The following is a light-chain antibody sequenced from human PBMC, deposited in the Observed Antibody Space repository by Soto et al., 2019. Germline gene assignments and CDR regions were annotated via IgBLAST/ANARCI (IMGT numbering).Light chain of an antibody. V-gene: IGLV2-14*01. CDR1: SSDVGAYNY. J-gene: IGLJ2*01. Sequence: QSVLTQPASVSGSPGQSITISCTGTSSDVGAYNYVSWYQQHPGKAPKLMIYEVSNRPSGVSDRFSGSKSGNTASLTISGLQAEDEADYYCSSYTRNNNVVFGGGTKVTVL. CDR3: SSYTRNNNVV. CDR2: EVS.